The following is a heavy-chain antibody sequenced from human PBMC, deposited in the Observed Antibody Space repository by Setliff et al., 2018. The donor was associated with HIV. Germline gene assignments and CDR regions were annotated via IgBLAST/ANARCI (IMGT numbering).Heavy chain of an antibody. J-gene: IGHJ3*02. V-gene: IGHV1-69-2*01. CDR2: VDPEDDET. CDR3: ATADFVAVAASRDAFNI. CDR1: GYTFTDYY. D-gene: IGHD2-21*02. Sequence: ASVKVSCKASGYTFTDYYMHWVQQAPGKGLEWVGCVDPEDDETLFAENFQGRVTITADTSTDTAYMELSSLRSDDTAVYFCATADFVAVAASRDAFNIWGQGTMVTVSS.